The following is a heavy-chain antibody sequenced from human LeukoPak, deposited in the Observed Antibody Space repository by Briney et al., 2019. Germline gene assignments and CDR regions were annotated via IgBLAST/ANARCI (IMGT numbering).Heavy chain of an antibody. CDR3: TRNFDYDDYL. CDR1: GLPFSSYW. J-gene: IGHJ5*02. CDR2: INPDGSVT. V-gene: IGHV3-74*01. D-gene: IGHD4-17*01. Sequence: PGGSVRLSCVASGLPFSSYWMHWVRQDPGKGLVWVSRINPDGSVTGYADSVKGRFTVSRDNAKNTLYLQMNSLRAEDTAIYYCTRNFDYDDYLWGQGTLVTVSS.